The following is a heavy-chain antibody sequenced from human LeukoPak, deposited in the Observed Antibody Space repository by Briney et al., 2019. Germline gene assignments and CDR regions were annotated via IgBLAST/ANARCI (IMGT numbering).Heavy chain of an antibody. CDR2: ITSSDSKT. Sequence: PGESLRLSCAAAGFTFSSYEMNWVRQAPGKGLEWVSHITSSDSKTYYADSVKGRFTISRDNAKNSLYLQMNSLSAEDTAVYYCAREGTYYHGGSTYEDAYDICGLGTMVTVSS. CDR3: AREGTYYHGGSTYEDAYDI. D-gene: IGHD3-10*01. CDR1: GFTFSSYE. J-gene: IGHJ3*02. V-gene: IGHV3-48*03.